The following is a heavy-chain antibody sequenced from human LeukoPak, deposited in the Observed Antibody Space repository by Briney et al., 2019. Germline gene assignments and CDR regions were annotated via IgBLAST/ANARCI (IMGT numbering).Heavy chain of an antibody. J-gene: IGHJ3*02. CDR1: GFTFSSYA. V-gene: IGHV3-30-3*01. CDR2: ISYDGSNK. Sequence: GGSLRLSCAASGFTFSSYAMHWVRQAPGKGLEWVAVISYDGSNKYYADSVKGRFTISRDNSKNTLYLQMNSLRAEDTAVYYCAREAGYCSSTSCSVLADAFDIWGQGTMVTVSS. CDR3: AREAGYCSSTSCSVLADAFDI. D-gene: IGHD2-2*01.